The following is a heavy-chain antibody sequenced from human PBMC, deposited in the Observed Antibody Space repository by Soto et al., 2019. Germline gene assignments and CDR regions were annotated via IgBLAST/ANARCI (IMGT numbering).Heavy chain of an antibody. D-gene: IGHD2-21*01. Sequence: QVQLVQSGAEVKKPGASVKVSCKASGYIFIHYYIHWVRQAPGQGLEWMEIINPNGGSTNCAQKFQGRVTVTSDTSRSTVSMKLNRLGSDDTAVYFCARSLLQGDFWGQGTLVTVSS. V-gene: IGHV1-46*03. CDR1: GYIFIHYY. J-gene: IGHJ4*02. CDR2: INPNGGST. CDR3: ARSLLQGDF.